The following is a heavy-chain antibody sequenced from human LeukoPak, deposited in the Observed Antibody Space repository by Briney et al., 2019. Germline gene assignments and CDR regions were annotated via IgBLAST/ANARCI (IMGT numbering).Heavy chain of an antibody. CDR3: ARYDAFRGDAMDV. J-gene: IGHJ6*01. V-gene: IGHV3-74*01. D-gene: IGHD3-16*01. Sequence: GGSLRLSCAASGFTFSGYWMHWVRQVPGKGLVWVSRLNTDGSSTSCADSVKGGFTISRDNAMNTLYLQMNSLRAENTAVYYWARYDAFRGDAMDVWGQGTTVTVSS. CDR2: LNTDGSST. CDR1: GFTFSGYW.